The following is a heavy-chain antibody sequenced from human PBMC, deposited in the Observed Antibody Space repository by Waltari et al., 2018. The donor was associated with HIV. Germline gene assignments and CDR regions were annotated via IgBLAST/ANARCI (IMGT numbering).Heavy chain of an antibody. D-gene: IGHD3-16*01. CDR1: GYRFTSYF. Sequence: QVQLMQSGAEVKKPGASVKVSCEASGYRFTSYFIYWVRQAPGQGREWVGWINPQSGGTNYARRFEGKVSLTRDTSINTVFLEFNRLTLDDTAFYYCARGGGPNSTGHWGQGTLITVSS. CDR3: ARGGGPNSTGH. V-gene: IGHV1-2*02. CDR2: INPQSGGT. J-gene: IGHJ4*02.